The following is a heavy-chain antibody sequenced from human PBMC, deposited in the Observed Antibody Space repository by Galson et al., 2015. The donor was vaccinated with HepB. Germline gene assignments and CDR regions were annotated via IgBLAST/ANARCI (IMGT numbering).Heavy chain of an antibody. D-gene: IGHD1-7*01. J-gene: IGHJ4*02. CDR1: GFTFSSYT. CDR2: ISSDGSNK. V-gene: IGHV3-30-3*01. CDR3: ARDADARYNWNYVDY. Sequence: SLRLSCAASGFTFSSYTIHWVRQAPGKGLEWLAVISSDGSNKYYADSVVGRFTISRDNSKNTLSLQMNNLGADDTAVYYCARDADARYNWNYVDYWGQGILVTVSS.